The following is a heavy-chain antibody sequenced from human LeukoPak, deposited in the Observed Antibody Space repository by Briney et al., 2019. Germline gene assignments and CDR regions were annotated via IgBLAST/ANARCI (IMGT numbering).Heavy chain of an antibody. V-gene: IGHV3-7*01. D-gene: IGHD6-19*01. CDR3: ARVTGYSSGWNLYYFDY. Sequence: PGGSLRLSCAASGFTFSSYWMSWVRQAPGKGLEWVANIKQDGSEKYYVDSVKGRFTISRDNAKNSLYLQMNSLRAEDTAVYYCARVTGYSSGWNLYYFDYWGQGTLVTVSS. J-gene: IGHJ4*02. CDR2: IKQDGSEK. CDR1: GFTFSSYW.